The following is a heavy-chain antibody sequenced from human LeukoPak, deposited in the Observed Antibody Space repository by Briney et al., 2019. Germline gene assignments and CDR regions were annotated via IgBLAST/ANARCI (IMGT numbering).Heavy chain of an antibody. Sequence: ASVKVSCKASGYTFTGYYMHWVRQAPGQGLEWMGRINPNSGGTNYAQKFQGRVTMTRDTSISTAYMELSRLRSDDTAVYYCASRGEISPIPDYYYYMDVWGKGTTVTVSS. V-gene: IGHV1-2*06. CDR1: GYTFTGYY. CDR2: INPNSGGT. CDR3: ASRGEISPIPDYYYYMDV. D-gene: IGHD1-14*01. J-gene: IGHJ6*03.